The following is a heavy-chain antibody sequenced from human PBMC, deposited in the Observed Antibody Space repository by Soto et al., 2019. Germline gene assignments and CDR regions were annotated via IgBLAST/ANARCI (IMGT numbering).Heavy chain of an antibody. Sequence: EVQLVESGGGLVQPGGSLRLSCAGSGFAVSRSYMTWVRQAPGKGLEWVSVIFAGGLSSYADSVKGRFMMYRETSNNTLFLQMNKLRAEDTAVYYCARGVHSESLYLSLAANWGQGVLVTVSS. CDR3: ARGVHSESLYLSLAAN. D-gene: IGHD3-16*01. CDR2: IFAGGLS. CDR1: GFAVSRSY. V-gene: IGHV3-66*01. J-gene: IGHJ4*02.